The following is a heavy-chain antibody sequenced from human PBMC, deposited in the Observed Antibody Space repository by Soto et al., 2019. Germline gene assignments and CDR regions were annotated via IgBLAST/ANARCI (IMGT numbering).Heavy chain of an antibody. J-gene: IGHJ6*02. CDR1: GFTFSSYW. V-gene: IGHV3-74*01. CDR2: INGDGSTT. CDR3: ARGVPGYSAVDV. D-gene: IGHD3-16*01. Sequence: EVQLVESGGGLVQPGESLRVSCAASGFTFSSYWIHWVRQAPGKGLVWVSRINGDGSTTNYADSAKGRFTIFRDNVKNTVYLQMNSLRADDTALYYCARGVPGYSAVDVWGQGTKVTVSS.